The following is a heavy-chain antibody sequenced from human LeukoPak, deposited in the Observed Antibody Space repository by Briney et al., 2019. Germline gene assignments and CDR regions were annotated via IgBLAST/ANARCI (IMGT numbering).Heavy chain of an antibody. D-gene: IGHD5-12*01. J-gene: IGHJ5*02. CDR1: GFTFSSNG. CDR3: AKGPSGNQFDP. CDR2: IRHDGSNK. Sequence: GGSLRLSCTASGFTFSSNGMHWARQAPGKGLEWVAFIRHDGSNKFYADSVKGRFTISRDNANNMLYLQLYSLRAEDTAVYYCAKGPSGNQFDPWGQGTLVTVSS. V-gene: IGHV3-30*02.